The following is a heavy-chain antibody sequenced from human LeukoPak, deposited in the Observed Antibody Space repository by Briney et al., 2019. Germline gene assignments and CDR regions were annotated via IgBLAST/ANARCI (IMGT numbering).Heavy chain of an antibody. D-gene: IGHD3-22*01. CDR1: GFTFSSYA. CDR3: AKRGSWYYDSPFDY. V-gene: IGHV3-23*01. Sequence: GGSLRLSCAASGFTFSSYAMSWVRQAPGKGLEWVSAISGSGGSTYYADSVKGRFTISRDNSKNTLYLQMNSLRAEDMAVYYCAKRGSWYYDSPFDYWGQGTLVTVSS. CDR2: ISGSGGST. J-gene: IGHJ4*02.